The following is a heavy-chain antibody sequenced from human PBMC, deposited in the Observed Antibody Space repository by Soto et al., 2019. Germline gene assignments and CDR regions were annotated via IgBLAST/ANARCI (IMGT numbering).Heavy chain of an antibody. Sequence: ASLKISCKTFGYRFTSYWFGWVRQMPGKGLEWMGVIYPDDSDTRYSPTFQGQVTISADKSTSTAYLQLRSLKASDTAMYYCARRRTVVVAGTSDYYFDYWGQGTRVTVSS. CDR1: GYRFTSYW. V-gene: IGHV5-51*01. D-gene: IGHD2-21*01. CDR2: IYPDDSDT. CDR3: ARRRTVVVAGTSDYYFDY. J-gene: IGHJ4*02.